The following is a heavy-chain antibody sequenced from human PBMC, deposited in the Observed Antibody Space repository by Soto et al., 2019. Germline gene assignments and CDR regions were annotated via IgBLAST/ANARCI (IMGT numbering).Heavy chain of an antibody. J-gene: IGHJ4*02. CDR3: ARSILEGVSSGYLGYYFDC. V-gene: IGHV1-69*01. D-gene: IGHD3-22*01. CDR2: LLPIFGTA. CDR1: GGTFSSYA. Sequence: QVQLVQSGAEVKKPGSSVKVSCKASGGTFSSYAISWVRQAPGQGLEWLGGLLPIFGTANYAQKFQGRVTITADESTSTAYMELSRLRSDDTAVYYCARSILEGVSSGYLGYYFDCWGEINLVTVAS.